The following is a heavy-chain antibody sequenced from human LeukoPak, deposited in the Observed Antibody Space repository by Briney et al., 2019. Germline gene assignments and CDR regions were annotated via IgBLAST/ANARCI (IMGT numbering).Heavy chain of an antibody. CDR2: ISYSSSTI. Sequence: GGSLRLSCAASGFAFSSYSMNWARQAPGKGLEWVSYISYSSSTIYYADSVKGRFTISRDNAKNSLYLQMNSLRAEDTAVYYCAELGITMIGGVWGKGTTVTISS. CDR3: AELGITMIGGV. J-gene: IGHJ6*04. D-gene: IGHD3-10*02. V-gene: IGHV3-48*04. CDR1: GFAFSSYS.